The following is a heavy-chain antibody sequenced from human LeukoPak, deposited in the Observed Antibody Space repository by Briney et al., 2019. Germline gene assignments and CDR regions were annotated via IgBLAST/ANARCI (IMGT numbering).Heavy chain of an antibody. CDR3: ARDRMAAY. CDR2: ISYDGSNK. D-gene: IGHD5-24*01. CDR1: GFTFSSYA. J-gene: IGHJ4*02. Sequence: GGSLRLSCAASGFTFSSYAMHWVRQAPGKGLEWVAVISYDGSNKYYADSVKGRFTIPRDNSKNTLYLQMNSLRAEDTAVYYCARDRMAAYWGQGTLVTVSS. V-gene: IGHV3-30*04.